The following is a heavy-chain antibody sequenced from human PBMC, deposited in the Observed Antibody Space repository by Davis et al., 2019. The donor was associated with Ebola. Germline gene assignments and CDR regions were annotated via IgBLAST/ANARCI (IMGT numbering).Heavy chain of an antibody. CDR2: IRSKANSYAT. D-gene: IGHD3-22*01. CDR1: GFTFSGSA. J-gene: IGHJ6*02. Sequence: ASLKISCAASGFTFSGSAMHWVRQASGKGLEWVGRIRSKANSYATAYAASVKGRFTISRDDSKNTAYLQMNSLKTEDTAVYYCTGNYDSSGYSPPYYYYGMDVWGQGTTVTVSS. CDR3: TGNYDSSGYSPPYYYYGMDV. V-gene: IGHV3-73*01.